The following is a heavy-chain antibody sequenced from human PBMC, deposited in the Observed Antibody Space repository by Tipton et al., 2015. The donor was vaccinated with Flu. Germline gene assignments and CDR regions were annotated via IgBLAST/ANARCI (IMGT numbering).Heavy chain of an antibody. D-gene: IGHD3-10*02. Sequence: SLRLSCAASGIKFSSYGMSWARQAPGKGLEWVSGVTGGGSTYYADSVKGRFTISRDIYKNMLFLQMNSLRAEDTAVYYCARHTGDSVRGVIDYWGQGTLVTVSS. CDR1: GIKFSSYG. CDR3: ARHTGDSVRGVIDY. V-gene: IGHV3-23*01. J-gene: IGHJ4*02. CDR2: VTGGGST.